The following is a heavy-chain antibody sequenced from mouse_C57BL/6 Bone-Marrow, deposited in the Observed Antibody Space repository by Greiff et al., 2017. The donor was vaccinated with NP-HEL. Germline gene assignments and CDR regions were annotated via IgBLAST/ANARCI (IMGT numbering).Heavy chain of an antibody. CDR3: EREKEYEGRSDEGGAY. CDR2: ISSGGSYT. J-gene: IGHJ3*01. V-gene: IGHV5-6*01. D-gene: IGHD1-1*01. CDR1: GFTFSSYG. Sequence: EVQLVESGGDLVKPGGSLKLSCAASGFTFSSYGMSWVRQTPDKRLEWVATISSGGSYTYYPDSVKGRVTISRDNAKNTLYLKMSSLKSEDKAREDCEREKEYEGRSDEGGAYWGQGTMVTVSA.